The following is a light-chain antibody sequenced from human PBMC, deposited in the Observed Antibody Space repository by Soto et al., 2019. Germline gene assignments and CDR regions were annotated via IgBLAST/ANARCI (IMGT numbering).Light chain of an antibody. Sequence: DIHLTQSPSFLSASVGDRVTITCRPSQAVPNNMAWYQQKPGKAPKLLIYEESTLHSGVPSRFSGRKSRTQFTLTIDSLQPEDFATYYCQQVKTYPRTFGGGTKVEIK. J-gene: IGKJ4*01. V-gene: IGKV1-9*01. CDR2: EES. CDR3: QQVKTYPRT. CDR1: QAVPNN.